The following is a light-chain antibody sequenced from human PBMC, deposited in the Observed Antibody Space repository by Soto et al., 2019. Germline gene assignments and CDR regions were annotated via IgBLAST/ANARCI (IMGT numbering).Light chain of an antibody. CDR1: QSVSSN. V-gene: IGKV3-20*01. CDR2: GAS. J-gene: IGKJ1*01. Sequence: DIVLTQAPSTLSVSVGDRVTITCRASQSVSSNLAWYQQKPGQAPRLLIYGASSRATGIPDRFSGSGSGTDFTLTISRLEPDDFAVYYCQQYSSSPRTFGQGTKVDIK. CDR3: QQYSSSPRT.